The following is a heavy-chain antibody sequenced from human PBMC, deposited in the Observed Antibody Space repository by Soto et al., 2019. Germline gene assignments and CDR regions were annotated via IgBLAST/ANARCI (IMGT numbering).Heavy chain of an antibody. J-gene: IGHJ6*02. Sequence: QVQLQESGPGLVKPSETLSLTCTVSGGSISTYYWNWIRQPPGKGLEWIGYIYYSGSTSYNPSLKSRVTIPVDTSKNQFSLNLSSVTAADTAVYYCARSSPTVKYAMGVWGQGTTVTVSS. V-gene: IGHV4-59*01. D-gene: IGHD4-17*01. CDR1: GGSISTYY. CDR3: ARSSPTVKYAMGV. CDR2: IYYSGST.